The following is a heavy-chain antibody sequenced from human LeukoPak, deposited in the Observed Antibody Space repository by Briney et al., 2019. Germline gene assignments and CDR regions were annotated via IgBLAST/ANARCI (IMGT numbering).Heavy chain of an antibody. CDR1: GFAFNSYT. Sequence: GGSLRLSCAGSGFAFNSYTMNWVRQAPGKGLEWVSSITTTSSYIHYADSFKGRFTISRDNANNLLYLHMDSLRAEDTAMCYCARHGYFLDYWGPGTLVTVSS. D-gene: IGHD1-1*01. J-gene: IGHJ4*02. CDR2: ITTTSSYI. CDR3: ARHGYFLDY. V-gene: IGHV3-21*06.